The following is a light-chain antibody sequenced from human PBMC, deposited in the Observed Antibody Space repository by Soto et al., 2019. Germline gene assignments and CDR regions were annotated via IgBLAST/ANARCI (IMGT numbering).Light chain of an antibody. CDR1: QSVSSN. Sequence: EIVMMQSPATLSLSPVEIATLSCRASQSVSSNLAWYQQKPGQAPRLLIYDASNRATGVPARFSGSRSGTDFTLTISDLEPEDFGLYYCQQRLNWPPGFGQGTKVDIK. V-gene: IGKV3-11*01. CDR2: DAS. J-gene: IGKJ1*01. CDR3: QQRLNWPPG.